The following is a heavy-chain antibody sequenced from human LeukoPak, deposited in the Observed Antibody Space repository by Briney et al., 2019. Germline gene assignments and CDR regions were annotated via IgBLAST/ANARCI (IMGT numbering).Heavy chain of an antibody. CDR3: ASKTYFQH. Sequence: PGGSLRLSCAASGFTFSSYSMNWVRQAPGKGLEWVSYISSSSSTIYYADSVKGRFTISRDNAKNSLYLQMNSLGDEDTAVYYCASKTYFQHWGQGTLVTVSS. V-gene: IGHV3-48*02. CDR2: ISSSSSTI. J-gene: IGHJ1*01. CDR1: GFTFSSYS.